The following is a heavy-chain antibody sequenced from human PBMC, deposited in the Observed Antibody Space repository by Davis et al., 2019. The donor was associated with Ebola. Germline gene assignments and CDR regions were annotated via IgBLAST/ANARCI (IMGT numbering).Heavy chain of an antibody. V-gene: IGHV3-30*18. Sequence: GESLKISCAASGFTFSSYGMHWVRQAPGKGLEWVAVISYDGSNKYYADSVKGRFTISRDNSKNTLYLHMNSLRADDAAVYYCVKRLDSYFECWGQGTLVTVSS. CDR3: VKRLDSYFEC. CDR1: GFTFSSYG. J-gene: IGHJ4*02. CDR2: ISYDGSNK. D-gene: IGHD3-16*01.